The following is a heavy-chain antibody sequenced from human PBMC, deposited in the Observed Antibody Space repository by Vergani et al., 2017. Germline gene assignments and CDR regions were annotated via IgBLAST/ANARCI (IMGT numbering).Heavy chain of an antibody. CDR2: IYYSGST. D-gene: IGHD3-3*01. Sequence: QLQLQESGPGLVKPSETLSLTCTVSGGSISSSSYYWGWIRQPPGKGLEWIGSIYYSGSTYYNPSLKSRVTISVDTSKNQVSLKLSSVTAADTAVYYCARRQTGVRFLEWLFDSWGQGTLVTVSS. CDR3: ARRQTGVRFLEWLFDS. CDR1: GGSISSSSYY. V-gene: IGHV4-39*01. J-gene: IGHJ4*02.